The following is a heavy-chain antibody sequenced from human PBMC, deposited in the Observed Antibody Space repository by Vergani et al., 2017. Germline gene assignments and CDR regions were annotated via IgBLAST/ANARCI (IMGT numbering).Heavy chain of an antibody. CDR3: AREDSTYYYDSSGLGAFDI. Sequence: QVQLVQSGAEVKKPGSSVKVSCKASGGTFSSYAISWVRQAPGQGLEWMGGIIPIFGTANYAQKFQGRVTITADKSTSTAYMELSSLRSEDMAVYYCAREDSTYYYDSSGLGAFDIWGQGTMVTVSS. V-gene: IGHV1-69*06. CDR2: IIPIFGTA. J-gene: IGHJ3*02. CDR1: GGTFSSYA. D-gene: IGHD3-22*01.